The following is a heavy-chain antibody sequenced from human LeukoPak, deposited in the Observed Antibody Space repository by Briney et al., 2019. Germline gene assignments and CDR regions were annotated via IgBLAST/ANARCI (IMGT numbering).Heavy chain of an antibody. D-gene: IGHD3-10*01. V-gene: IGHV4-4*07. CDR2: IYTSGST. CDR3: ARGGGSGTVDY. Sequence: SETLSLTCTVSGGSISSYYWSWIRQPAGKGLEWIGRIYTSGSTYYNPSLKSRVTISVDTSKDQFSLKLSSVTAADTAVYYCARGGGSGTVDYWGQGTLVTVSS. J-gene: IGHJ4*02. CDR1: GGSISSYY.